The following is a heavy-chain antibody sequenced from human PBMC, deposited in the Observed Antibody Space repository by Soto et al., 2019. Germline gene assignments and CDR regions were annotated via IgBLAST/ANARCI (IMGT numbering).Heavy chain of an antibody. CDR3: AVPTVPDGYYGMDV. CDR2: NIPMIGFA. D-gene: IGHD2-2*01. V-gene: IGHV1-69*02. Sequence: QVQVVQSGAEVKKPGSSVKVSCKASGGTLNSYTISWVRQAPGQGLEWMGRNIPMIGFANYAQKFQGRVTITADKSTRTAYMELSSVRSEDTAVYYCAVPTVPDGYYGMDVWGQGTTVTVSS. CDR1: GGTLNSYT. J-gene: IGHJ6*02.